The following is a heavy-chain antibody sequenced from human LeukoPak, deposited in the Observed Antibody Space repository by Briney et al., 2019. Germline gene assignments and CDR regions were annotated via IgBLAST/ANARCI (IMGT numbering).Heavy chain of an antibody. CDR3: ARHDYGGRSDY. J-gene: IGHJ4*02. D-gene: IGHD4-17*01. CDR1: GGSFSGYY. Sequence: SETLSLTCAVYGGSFSGYYWSWIRQPPGKGLEWIGEINHSGSTNYNPSLKSRVTISVDTSKNQFSLKLSSVTAADTAVYYCARHDYGGRSDYWGQGTPVTVSS. CDR2: INHSGST. V-gene: IGHV4-34*01.